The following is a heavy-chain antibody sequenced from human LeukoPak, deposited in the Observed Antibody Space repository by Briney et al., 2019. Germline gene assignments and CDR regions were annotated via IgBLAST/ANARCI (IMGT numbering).Heavy chain of an antibody. V-gene: IGHV4-31*03. J-gene: IGHJ4*02. CDR1: GGSISSSGYY. Sequence: SETLSLTCTVSGGSISSSGYYWGWIRQPPGKGLEWIGYIYYSGSTYYNPSLKSRVTISVDTSENQFSLKLSSVTAADTAVYYCARGDIVLMVYAILWGQGTLVTVSS. CDR3: ARGDIVLMVYAIL. CDR2: IYYSGST. D-gene: IGHD2-8*01.